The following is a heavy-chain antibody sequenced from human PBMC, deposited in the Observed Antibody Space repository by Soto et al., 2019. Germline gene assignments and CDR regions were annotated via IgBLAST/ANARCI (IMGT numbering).Heavy chain of an antibody. Sequence: ASVKVSCKASGYTFTSYGISWVRQAPGQGLEWVGWISACNGNTNYAQKLQGRVTMTTDTSTSTAYMELRSLRSDDTAVYYCARDESAYCGGDCYAYIDYWGQGTLVTASS. D-gene: IGHD2-21*01. J-gene: IGHJ4*02. CDR2: ISACNGNT. V-gene: IGHV1-18*01. CDR1: GYTFTSYG. CDR3: ARDESAYCGGDCYAYIDY.